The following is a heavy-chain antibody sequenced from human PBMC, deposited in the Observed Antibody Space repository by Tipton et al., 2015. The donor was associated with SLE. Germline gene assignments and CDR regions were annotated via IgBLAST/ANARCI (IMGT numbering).Heavy chain of an antibody. D-gene: IGHD3-10*01. CDR1: GGSIRSYY. J-gene: IGHJ3*02. Sequence: TLSLTCTVSGGSIRSYYWSWIRQPPGKGLEWIGYIYTSGSTYYNPSLKSRVTISVDTSKNQFSLKLSSVTAADTAVYYCARDRGGGPTPDAFDIWGQGTMVTVSS. CDR2: IYTSGST. CDR3: ARDRGGGPTPDAFDI. V-gene: IGHV4-59*01.